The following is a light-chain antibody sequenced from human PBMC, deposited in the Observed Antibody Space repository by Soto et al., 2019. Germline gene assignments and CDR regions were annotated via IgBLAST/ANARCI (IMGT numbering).Light chain of an antibody. V-gene: IGLV2-8*01. CDR3: TSYAGSNNRGV. CDR1: SSDVGGYNY. Sequence: QSALTQPPSASGSPGQSVTISCTGTSSDVGGYNYIAWYQHHPGKAPKLIIYEVNRRPSGVHDRFSGSKSGNTSSLTVSGLQAEDEADYYCTSYAGSNNRGVFGSGTKLSVL. J-gene: IGLJ1*01. CDR2: EVN.